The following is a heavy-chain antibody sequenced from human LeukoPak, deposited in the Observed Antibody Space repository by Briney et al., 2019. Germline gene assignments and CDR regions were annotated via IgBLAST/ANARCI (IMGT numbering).Heavy chain of an antibody. CDR2: IIPIFGTA. Sequence: GASVKVSCKASGGTFSSYAISWVRQAPGQGLEWMGGIIPIFGTANYAQKFQGRVTITADESTSTAYMELSSLRSEDTAVYYCARAHCSSTSCQYYYYGMDVWGKGTTVTVSS. D-gene: IGHD2-2*01. J-gene: IGHJ6*04. CDR3: ARAHCSSTSCQYYYYGMDV. V-gene: IGHV1-69*13. CDR1: GGTFSSYA.